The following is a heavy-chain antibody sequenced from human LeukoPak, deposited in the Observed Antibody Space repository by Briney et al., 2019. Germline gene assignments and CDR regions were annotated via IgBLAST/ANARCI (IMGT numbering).Heavy chain of an antibody. CDR1: GGSIRSTSYY. J-gene: IGHJ4*02. D-gene: IGHD1-7*01. CDR3: ARVMGTTPRLDY. CDR2: LYYSGST. V-gene: IGHV4-39*07. Sequence: SETLSLSCTVSGGSIRSTSYYWGWIRQPPGKGLEWIGSLYYSGSTNYNPSLKSRVTISVDKSKNQFSLKLNSVTAADTAVYYCARVMGTTPRLDYWGQGTLVTVSS.